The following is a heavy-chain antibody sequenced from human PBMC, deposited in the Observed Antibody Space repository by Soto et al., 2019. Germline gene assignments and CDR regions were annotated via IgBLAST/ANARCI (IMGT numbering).Heavy chain of an antibody. CDR1: GGSIRGYY. CDR2: MHTSGST. V-gene: IGHV4-4*07. D-gene: IGHD2-2*01. CDR3: VRASMPKAHFDS. Sequence: SETLSLTCTVSGGSIRGYYWSWIRQSAGMGLEWIGRMHTSGSTNYNPSLKSRVTISVDMSKNQISLKLTSVAAADTALYYCVRASMPKAHFDSWGQGTLVTVSS. J-gene: IGHJ4*02.